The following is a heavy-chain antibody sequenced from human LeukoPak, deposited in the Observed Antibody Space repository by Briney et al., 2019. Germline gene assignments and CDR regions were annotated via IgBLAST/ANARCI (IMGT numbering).Heavy chain of an antibody. CDR2: ISSSSTI. Sequence: GGSLRLSCAASGFTFSSYSMNWVRQAPGKGLEWVSYISSSSTIYYADSVKGRFTISRDKAKNSLYLQMNSLRAEDTAVYYCAGLRFLEWPLDYWGQGTLVTVSS. D-gene: IGHD3-3*01. CDR1: GFTFSSYS. J-gene: IGHJ4*02. V-gene: IGHV3-48*01. CDR3: AGLRFLEWPLDY.